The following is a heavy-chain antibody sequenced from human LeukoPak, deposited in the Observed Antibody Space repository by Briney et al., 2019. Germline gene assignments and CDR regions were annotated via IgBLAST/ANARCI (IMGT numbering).Heavy chain of an antibody. CDR2: MNPNSGNT. CDR3: ARSGAEWPLGTDYYFDY. Sequence: ASVKVSCKASGYTFTSYDINWVRQATGQGLEWMGWMNPNSGNTGYAQKFQGRVTMTRNTSISTAYMELSSLRSEDTAVYYCARSGAEWPLGTDYYFDYWGQGTLVTVSS. D-gene: IGHD1-1*01. CDR1: GYTFTSYD. V-gene: IGHV1-8*01. J-gene: IGHJ4*02.